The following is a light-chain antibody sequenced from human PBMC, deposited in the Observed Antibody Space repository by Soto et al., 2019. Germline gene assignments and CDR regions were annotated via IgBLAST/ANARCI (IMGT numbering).Light chain of an antibody. CDR1: GSNVGASYD. Sequence: QSVLTQPPSVSGAPGQTITMSCTGSGSNVGASYDVHWYQVLPGAGPRLLIYKNNNRPSGVPDRFSGSKSGTSASLAITGLQAEDEADYYCQSYDSSLSGYVVFGGGTQLTVL. V-gene: IGLV1-40*01. CDR2: KNN. J-gene: IGLJ2*01. CDR3: QSYDSSLSGYVV.